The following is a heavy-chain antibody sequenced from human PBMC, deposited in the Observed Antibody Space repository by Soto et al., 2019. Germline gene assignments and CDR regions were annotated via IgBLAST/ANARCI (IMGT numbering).Heavy chain of an antibody. V-gene: IGHV3-23*01. Sequence: GGSLRLSCAASGFTFSSYSMNWVRQAPGKGLEWVSGISGSGGSTYYAESVKGRFTISRDNSKSTAYLQMNSLKTEDTAVYYCTRIYGFCCDLGFGGLPLFPAPPSNFLLWG. CDR2: ISGSGGST. D-gene: IGHD2-15*01. CDR3: TRIYGFCCDLGFGGLPLFPAPPSNFLL. J-gene: IGHJ2*01. CDR1: GFTFSSYS.